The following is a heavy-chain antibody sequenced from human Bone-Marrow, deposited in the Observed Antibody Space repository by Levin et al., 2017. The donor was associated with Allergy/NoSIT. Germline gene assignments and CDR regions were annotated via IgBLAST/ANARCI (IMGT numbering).Heavy chain of an antibody. CDR3: ASLGVYYYDTSGQTEGLDI. J-gene: IGHJ3*02. CDR1: DFTVSDNY. CDR2: IYTDGST. V-gene: IGHV3-53*01. Sequence: PGGSLRLSCAASDFTVSDNYMSWVRQVPGKGLEWVSVIYTDGSTYYADSVKGRFTISRDDSKNTLYLQMNSLRPEDTAVYYCASLGVYYYDTSGQTEGLDIWGQGTMVTVSS. D-gene: IGHD3-22*01.